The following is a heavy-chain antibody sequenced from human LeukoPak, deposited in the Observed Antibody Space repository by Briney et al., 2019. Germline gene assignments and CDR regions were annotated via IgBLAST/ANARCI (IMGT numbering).Heavy chain of an antibody. D-gene: IGHD3-3*01. V-gene: IGHV4-4*02. CDR2: ISLAGQT. CDR1: GGSISGTNW. J-gene: IGHJ4*02. CDR3: SRERGPFSPFGF. Sequence: SGTLSLTCGVSGGSISGTNWWSLVRQPPGQGLEWIGEISLAGQTNYNPSLNGRVTMSLDNSNNQLSLHLTSVTAADTATYFCSRERGPFSPFGFWGQGTLVIVSS.